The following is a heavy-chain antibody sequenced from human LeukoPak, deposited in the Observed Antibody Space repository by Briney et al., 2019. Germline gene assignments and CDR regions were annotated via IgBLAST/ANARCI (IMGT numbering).Heavy chain of an antibody. D-gene: IGHD6-6*01. CDR2: ISGSGGST. CDR1: GFTVSSNY. CDR3: AKDEGRQPVDSDY. V-gene: IGHV3-23*01. J-gene: IGHJ4*02. Sequence: PGGSLRLSCAASGFTVSSNYMSWVRQAPGKGLEWVSAISGSGGSTYYADSVKGRFTISRDNSKNTLYLQMNSLRAEDTAVYYCAKDEGRQPVDSDYWGQGTLVTVSS.